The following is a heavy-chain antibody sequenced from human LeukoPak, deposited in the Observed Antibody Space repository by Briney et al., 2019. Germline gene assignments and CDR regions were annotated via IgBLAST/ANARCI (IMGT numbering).Heavy chain of an antibody. Sequence: GGSLRLSCAHSGFTVRSNYMSWVRQAPGKGLEWVSVIYSGGSTYYADSVKGRFTISRDNSKNTLYLQMNSLRAEDTAVYYCAKTSIAARPGYYYFYMDVWGKGTTVTVSS. D-gene: IGHD6-6*01. CDR2: IYSGGST. V-gene: IGHV3-53*01. CDR1: GFTVRSNY. CDR3: AKTSIAARPGYYYFYMDV. J-gene: IGHJ6*03.